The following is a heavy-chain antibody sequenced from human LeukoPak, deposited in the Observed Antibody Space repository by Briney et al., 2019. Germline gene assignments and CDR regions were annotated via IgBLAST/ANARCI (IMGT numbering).Heavy chain of an antibody. J-gene: IGHJ4*02. CDR2: ISGSGGST. CDR1: GFTFSSYA. CDR3: AKMYSSSWYYRPYFDY. D-gene: IGHD6-13*01. V-gene: IGHV3-23*01. Sequence: PGGSLRLSCAASGFTFSSYAMSWVRQAPGKGLEWVSAISGSGGSTYYADSVKGRFIISRDNSKNTLYLQMNSLRAEDTAVYYCAKMYSSSWYYRPYFDYWGQGTLVTVSS.